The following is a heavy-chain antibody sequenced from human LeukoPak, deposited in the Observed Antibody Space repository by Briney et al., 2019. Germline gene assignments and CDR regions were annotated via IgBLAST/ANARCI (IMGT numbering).Heavy chain of an antibody. Sequence: GRSLRLSCAASGFTFSSYAMHWVRQAPGKGLEWVAVISYDGSNKYYADSVKGRFTISRDNSKNTLYLQMNSLRAEDTAVYYCARAERLQDAFDIWGQGTMVTVSS. J-gene: IGHJ3*02. CDR3: ARAERLQDAFDI. CDR2: ISYDGSNK. D-gene: IGHD4-11*01. CDR1: GFTFSSYA. V-gene: IGHV3-30-3*01.